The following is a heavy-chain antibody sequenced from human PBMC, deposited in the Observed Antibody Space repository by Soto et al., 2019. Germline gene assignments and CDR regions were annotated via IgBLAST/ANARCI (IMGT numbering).Heavy chain of an antibody. J-gene: IGHJ5*02. CDR3: VRRHVSATGIDWFDP. CDR2: INAANGDT. V-gene: IGHV1-3*01. Sequence: ASVKVSCKASGYTFTSYGIHWVRQAPGQRLEWMGWINAANGDTKHSPKFQGRVTITRDTSASTAYMELSSLRSEGTAVYYCVRRHVSATGIDWFDPWGQGTLVTVSS. CDR1: GYTFTSYG. D-gene: IGHD6-13*01.